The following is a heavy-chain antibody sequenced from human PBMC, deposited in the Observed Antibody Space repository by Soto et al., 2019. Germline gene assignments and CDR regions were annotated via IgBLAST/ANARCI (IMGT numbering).Heavy chain of an antibody. J-gene: IGHJ4*01. CDR3: STWQFDY. Sequence: QVQLQQSGPGLVKPSQTLTLTCAISGDSVSSHSAIWNWIRQSPSRVLEWLGRTYYRSKWYKNYAESVKGRITINPDTSKNQCSLQLNSVTPEDTAVYYCSTWQFDYWGHGTLVTVSS. V-gene: IGHV6-1*01. CDR1: GDSVSSHSAI. CDR2: TYYRSKWYK.